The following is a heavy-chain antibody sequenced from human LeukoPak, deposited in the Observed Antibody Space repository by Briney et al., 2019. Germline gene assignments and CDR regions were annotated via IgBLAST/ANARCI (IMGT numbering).Heavy chain of an antibody. J-gene: IGHJ5*02. CDR2: IIPILGTA. Sequence: ASVTVSCTASGGTFSSYAISWVRQAPGQGLEWMGGIIPILGTANYAQKFQGRVTITADESTSTAYMELSSLRSEDTAVYYCARAEIYCTNGVWRANGIDPWGQGTLVTVSS. CDR1: GGTFSSYA. CDR3: ARAEIYCTNGVWRANGIDP. D-gene: IGHD2-8*01. V-gene: IGHV1-69*13.